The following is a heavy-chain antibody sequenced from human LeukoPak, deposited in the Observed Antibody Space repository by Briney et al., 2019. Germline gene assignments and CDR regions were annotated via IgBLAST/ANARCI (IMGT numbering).Heavy chain of an antibody. J-gene: IGHJ4*02. D-gene: IGHD4-17*01. CDR2: ISSSSSYI. CDR1: GFTFSSYS. CDR3: AKVTGDYGDYALDY. Sequence: AGGSLRLSCAASGFTFSSYSMNWVRQAPGKGLEWVSSISSSSSYIYYADSVKGRFTISRDNAKNSLYLQMNSLRAEDTALYYCAKVTGDYGDYALDYWGQGTLVTVSS. V-gene: IGHV3-21*04.